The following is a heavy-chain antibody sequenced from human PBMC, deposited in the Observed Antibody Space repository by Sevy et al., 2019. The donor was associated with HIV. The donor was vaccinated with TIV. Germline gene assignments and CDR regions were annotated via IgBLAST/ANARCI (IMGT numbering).Heavy chain of an antibody. CDR1: GFTFSSYD. CDR2: IGTAGDT. Sequence: GGSLRLSCAASGFTFSSYDMHWVRQATGKGLEWVSAIGTAGDTYYPGSVKGRFTISRENAKNSLYLQMNSLRAGGTAVYYCAGAQYARKPPWRATVSSGMDVWGQGTTVTVSS. V-gene: IGHV3-13*01. J-gene: IGHJ6*02. D-gene: IGHD4-4*01. CDR3: AGAQYARKPPWRATVSSGMDV.